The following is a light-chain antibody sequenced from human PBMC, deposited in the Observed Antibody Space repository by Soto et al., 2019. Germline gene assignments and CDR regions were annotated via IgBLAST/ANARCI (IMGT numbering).Light chain of an antibody. V-gene: IGLV2-14*01. J-gene: IGLJ1*01. CDR2: EVS. CDR3: SSRTTSNPYV. Sequence: QSALTQPASVSGSPGQSITISCTGTSSDIGAYNSVSWYQQHPGKAPKLMIYEVSNRLSGESNRFSASKSGNTASLPISGLQAEDEADYYCSSRTTSNPYVFGTGTKLTVL. CDR1: SSDIGAYNS.